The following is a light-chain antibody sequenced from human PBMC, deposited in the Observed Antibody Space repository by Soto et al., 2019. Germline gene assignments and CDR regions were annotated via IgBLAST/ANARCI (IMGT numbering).Light chain of an antibody. J-gene: IGKJ1*01. CDR3: QQYGSSPWT. Sequence: EIVLTQSPGTLSLSPGERATLSCRASQSVSSSYLAWYQQKPGQAPRLLIYGASSRATGIPDRFSGSGSGTDFTLTIRRLEPEDFAVYDCQQYGSSPWTFGQGTKVEIK. V-gene: IGKV3-20*01. CDR2: GAS. CDR1: QSVSSSY.